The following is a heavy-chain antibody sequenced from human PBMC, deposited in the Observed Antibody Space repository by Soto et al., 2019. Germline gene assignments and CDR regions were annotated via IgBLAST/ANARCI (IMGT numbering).Heavy chain of an antibody. V-gene: IGHV4-31*03. Sequence: QVQLQESGPGLVKPSQTLSLTCTVSGGSISSGGYYWSWIRQHPGKGLEWIGYIYYSGSTYYNPSLKRRATISVHTSKNQFPRKRNSVTAADTAVYHCARDPSGNSNDWYFDLWGRGTLVTVSS. CDR3: ARDPSGNSNDWYFDL. D-gene: IGHD2-21*02. J-gene: IGHJ2*01. CDR2: IYYSGST. CDR1: GGSISSGGYY.